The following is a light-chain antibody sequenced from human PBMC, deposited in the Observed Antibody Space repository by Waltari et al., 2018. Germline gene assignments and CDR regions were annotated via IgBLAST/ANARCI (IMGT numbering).Light chain of an antibody. Sequence: DIQMTQSPSTLSASVGDTVIISCRASQSITTSLAWYQQKPGKAPDVLIYGASNLESGVPSRFSGSGSGTEFTLTISSLQPDDFATYYCQQYNSSPYTFGQGTKLEIK. V-gene: IGKV1-5*03. CDR3: QQYNSSPYT. CDR2: GAS. CDR1: QSITTS. J-gene: IGKJ2*01.